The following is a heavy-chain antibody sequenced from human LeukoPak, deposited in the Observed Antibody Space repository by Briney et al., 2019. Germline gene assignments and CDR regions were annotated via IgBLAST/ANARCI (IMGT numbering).Heavy chain of an antibody. CDR1: AYTFTIYD. J-gene: IGHJ5*02. V-gene: IGHV1-8*01. Sequence: ASVTVSCTASAYTFTIYDINWVRQANGQGLEWMGWMNPNSGNTGYAKKFQGRVTMTRNTSISTAYMELSSLRSEDTAVYYCATCSGGSCYYNWFDPWGQGTLVTVSS. D-gene: IGHD2-15*01. CDR2: MNPNSGNT. CDR3: ATCSGGSCYYNWFDP.